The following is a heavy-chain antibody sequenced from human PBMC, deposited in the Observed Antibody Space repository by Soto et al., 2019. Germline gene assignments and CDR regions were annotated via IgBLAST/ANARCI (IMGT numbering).Heavy chain of an antibody. CDR3: ARLMHYSHSGGSSHSGFDM. CDR2: ISVSVGST. Sequence: EVQLLQSGGGLVQPGGSLTLSCGVSGFPFAPSTMSWVRQAPGKGLEWVSTISVSVGSTYSADSVQGRFTVSSDISDNTLFLRMTSLTADDTAVFYCARLMHYSHSGGSSHSGFDMWGQGTLVTVSS. CDR1: GFPFAPST. V-gene: IGHV3-23*01. J-gene: IGHJ3*02. D-gene: IGHD2-21*01.